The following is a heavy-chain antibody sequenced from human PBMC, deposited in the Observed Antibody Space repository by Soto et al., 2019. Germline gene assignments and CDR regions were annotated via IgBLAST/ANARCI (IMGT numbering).Heavy chain of an antibody. J-gene: IGHJ5*02. Sequence: GGSLRLSCAASGFTFSIYSMNWVRQAPGKGLEWVSYISSSSSTIYYADSVKGRFTISRDNAKNSLYLQMNSLRDEDTAVYYCARENYGDYLNWFDPWGQGTLVTVSS. CDR3: ARENYGDYLNWFDP. D-gene: IGHD4-17*01. CDR2: ISSSSSTI. V-gene: IGHV3-48*02. CDR1: GFTFSIYS.